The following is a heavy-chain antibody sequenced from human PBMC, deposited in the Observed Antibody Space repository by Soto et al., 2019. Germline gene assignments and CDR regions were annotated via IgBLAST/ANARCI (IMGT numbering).Heavy chain of an antibody. V-gene: IGHV3-21*01. J-gene: IGHJ5*02. D-gene: IGHD3-10*01. CDR1: GFTFSSYT. CDR3: ARDILSGGAYPGS. CDR2: ISSGSSYI. Sequence: GGSLRLSCAASGFTFSSYTMNWVRQAPGKGLEWISSISSGSSYIDYAGSVKGRFTISRDNAKNSLFLQMNSLRADDTAVYYCARDILSGGAYPGSWGQGTKVTVSS.